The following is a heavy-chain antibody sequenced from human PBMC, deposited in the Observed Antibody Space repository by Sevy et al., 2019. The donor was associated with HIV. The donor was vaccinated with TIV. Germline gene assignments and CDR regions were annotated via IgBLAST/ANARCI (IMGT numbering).Heavy chain of an antibody. CDR1: GFTFSTYW. J-gene: IGHJ6*02. Sequence: GGSLRLSCAASGFTFSTYWMSWFRQAPGKGLEWVANINEDGTEKFYVDSVKGRFTMSRDNAKNSLYLQMNSLRAEDAAGYYCARDNATVSRRGLRYYYYGTDVWGHGTTVTVSS. D-gene: IGHD2-2*01. CDR3: ARDNATVSRRGLRYYYYGTDV. V-gene: IGHV3-7*01. CDR2: INEDGTEK.